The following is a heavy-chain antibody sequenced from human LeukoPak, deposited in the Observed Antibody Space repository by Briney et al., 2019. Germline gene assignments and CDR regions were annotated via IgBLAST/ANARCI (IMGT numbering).Heavy chain of an antibody. V-gene: IGHV4-59*01. CDR3: ARGYCSSTSSYANWFDP. Sequence: SETLSLTCTVSGGSISSYYWSWIRQPPGKGLEWIGYIYYSGSTNYNPSLKSRVTISVDTSKNQFSLKLSSVTAADTAVYYCARGYCSSTSSYANWFDPWGQGTLVTVSS. CDR1: GGSISSYY. D-gene: IGHD2-2*01. CDR2: IYYSGST. J-gene: IGHJ5*02.